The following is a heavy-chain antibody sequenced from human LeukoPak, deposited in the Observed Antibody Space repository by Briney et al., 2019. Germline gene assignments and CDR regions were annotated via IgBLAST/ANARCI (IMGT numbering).Heavy chain of an antibody. CDR2: IYHSGST. V-gene: IGHV4-30-2*01. CDR1: GGSISSGGYS. J-gene: IGHJ4*02. D-gene: IGHD4-17*01. CDR3: AREVDGDYYFDY. Sequence: PSETLSLTCAVSGGSISSGGYSWSWIRQPPGKGLEWIGYIYHSGSTYYNPSLKSRVTMSVDRSKNQFSLKLSSVTAADTAVYYCAREVDGDYYFDYWGQGTLVTVSS.